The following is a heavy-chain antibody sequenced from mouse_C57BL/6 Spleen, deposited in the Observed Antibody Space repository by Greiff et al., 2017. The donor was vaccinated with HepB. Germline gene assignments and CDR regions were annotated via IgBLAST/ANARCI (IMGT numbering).Heavy chain of an antibody. Sequence: QVQLKESGPELVKPGASVKLSCKASGYTFTSYDINWVKQRPGQGLEWIGWIYPRDGSTKYNEKFKGKATLTVDTSSSTAYMELHSLTSEDSAVYFCAREELGRGFAYWGQGTLVTVSA. D-gene: IGHD4-1*01. CDR3: AREELGRGFAY. J-gene: IGHJ3*01. CDR1: GYTFTSYD. V-gene: IGHV1-85*01. CDR2: IYPRDGST.